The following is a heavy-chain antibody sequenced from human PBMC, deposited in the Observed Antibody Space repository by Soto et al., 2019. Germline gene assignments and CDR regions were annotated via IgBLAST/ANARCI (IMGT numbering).Heavy chain of an antibody. CDR3: ERKNYYADSGFYDY. CDR1: GFSFSRHS. Sequence: GGSLRLSCAASGFSFSRHSMNWVRQAPGKGLEWVSSISPTSEYIYHADSVKGRFTISRDNAKNSLYLQMDSLRADATAVYYCERKNYYADSGFYDYWGQGA. D-gene: IGHD3-22*01. V-gene: IGHV3-21*01. J-gene: IGHJ4*02. CDR2: ISPTSEYI.